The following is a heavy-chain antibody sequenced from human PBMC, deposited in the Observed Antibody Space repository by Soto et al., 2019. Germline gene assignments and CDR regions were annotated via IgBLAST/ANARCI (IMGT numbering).Heavy chain of an antibody. CDR1: GGSISRSY. Sequence: PSETLSLTCAVSGGSISRSYWTWVRRPPGKGLEWSGYIYYSWSTNYNPSLKSRVTISVDTSKNKFSLKLSSVTAADTAVYYCARRKYSGYDNDAFDIWGQGTMVTVSS. CDR3: ARRKYSGYDNDAFDI. J-gene: IGHJ3*02. D-gene: IGHD5-12*01. V-gene: IGHV4-59*08. CDR2: IYYSWST.